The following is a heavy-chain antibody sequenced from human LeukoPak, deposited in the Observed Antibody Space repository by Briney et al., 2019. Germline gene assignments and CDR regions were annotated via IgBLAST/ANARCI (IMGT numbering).Heavy chain of an antibody. CDR1: GYTFTSYG. D-gene: IGHD2-15*01. CDR2: IIPILGIA. Sequence: ASVKVSCKASGYTFTSYGISWVRQAPGQGLEWMGRIIPILGIANYAQKFQGRVTITADKSTSTAYMELSSLRSEDTAVYYCARERGYCSGGSCYYAEYFQHWGQGTLVTVSS. CDR3: ARERGYCSGGSCYYAEYFQH. V-gene: IGHV1-69*04. J-gene: IGHJ1*01.